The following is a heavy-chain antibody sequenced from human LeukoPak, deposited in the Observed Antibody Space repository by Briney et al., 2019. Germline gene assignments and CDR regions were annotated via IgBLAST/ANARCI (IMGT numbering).Heavy chain of an antibody. D-gene: IGHD2-15*01. CDR2: IYYSGST. V-gene: IGHV4-59*08. Sequence: SETLSLTCTVSGGSISSYYWSWIRQPPGKGLGWIGYIYYSGSTNYNPSLKSRVTISVDTSKNQFSLKLSSVTAADTAVYYCARGGSRRSFDYWGQGTLVTVSS. J-gene: IGHJ4*02. CDR1: GGSISSYY. CDR3: ARGGSRRSFDY.